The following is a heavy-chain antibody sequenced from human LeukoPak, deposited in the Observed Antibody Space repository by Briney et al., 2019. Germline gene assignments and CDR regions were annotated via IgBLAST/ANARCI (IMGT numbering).Heavy chain of an antibody. CDR2: IYYSGST. D-gene: IGHD2-21*01. CDR3: ARAQRIPGRYYFDY. V-gene: IGHV4-30-4*01. J-gene: IGHJ4*02. Sequence: SETLSLTCTVSGGSISSGDYYWSWIRQPPGKGLEWIGYIYYSGSTYYNPSLKSRVTISVDTSENQFSLKLSSVTAADTAVYYCARAQRIPGRYYFDYWGQGTLVTVSS. CDR1: GGSISSGDYY.